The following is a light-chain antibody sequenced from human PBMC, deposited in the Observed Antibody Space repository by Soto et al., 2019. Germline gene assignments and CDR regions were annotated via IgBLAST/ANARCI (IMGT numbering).Light chain of an antibody. CDR1: SSDVDDYRY. CDR2: DGT. J-gene: IGLJ1*01. CDR3: CSYVTTPEI. V-gene: IGLV2-11*01. Sequence: QSALAQPRSVSGSPGQLLTISCTGTSSDVDDYRYVSWYQQYPGKAPKLVIYDGTKRPSGVPDRFSGSNSGNTASLTISGLQAGDEADYYCCSYVTTPEIFGTGTKVTVL.